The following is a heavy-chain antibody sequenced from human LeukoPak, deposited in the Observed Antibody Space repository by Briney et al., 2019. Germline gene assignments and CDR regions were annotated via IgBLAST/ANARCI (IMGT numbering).Heavy chain of an antibody. J-gene: IGHJ6*03. V-gene: IGHV3-21*01. D-gene: IGHD5-12*01. CDR2: ISSSSSYI. CDR1: GFTFSSYS. CDR3: ARDGGYSGYDYEYYYYYMDV. Sequence: TGGSLRLSCAASGFTFSSYSMNWVRQAPGKGLEWVSSISSSSSYIYYADSVKGRFTISRDNAKNSLYLQMNSLRAEDTAVYYCARDGGYSGYDYEYYYYYMDVWGKGTTVTVSS.